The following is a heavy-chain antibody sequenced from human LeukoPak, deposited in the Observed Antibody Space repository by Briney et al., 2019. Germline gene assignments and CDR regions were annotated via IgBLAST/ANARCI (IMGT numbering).Heavy chain of an antibody. Sequence: GGSLRLPCAVSGFTFSNYGMHWVRQAPGKGLEWVAVISYDGSNKYYADSVKGRFTISRDNSKNTLYLQMNSLRAEDTAVYYCARGTGQLLSWFDPWGQGTLVTVSS. CDR3: ARGTGQLLSWFDP. J-gene: IGHJ5*02. D-gene: IGHD2-2*01. CDR1: GFTFSNYG. CDR2: ISYDGSNK. V-gene: IGHV3-30*03.